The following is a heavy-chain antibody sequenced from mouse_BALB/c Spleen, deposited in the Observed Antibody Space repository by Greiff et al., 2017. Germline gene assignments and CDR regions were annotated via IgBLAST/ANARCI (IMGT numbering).Heavy chain of an antibody. V-gene: IGHV5-6*02. Sequence: EVMLVESGGDLVKPGGSLKLSCAASGFTFSSYGMSWVRQTPDKRLEWVATISSGGSYTYYPDSVKGRFTISRDNAKNTLYLQMSSLKSEDTAMYYCARRDGSGYAMDYWGQGPSVTGAS. CDR3: ARRDGSGYAMDY. J-gene: IGHJ4*01. CDR1: GFTFSSYG. D-gene: IGHD1-1*01. CDR2: ISSGGSYT.